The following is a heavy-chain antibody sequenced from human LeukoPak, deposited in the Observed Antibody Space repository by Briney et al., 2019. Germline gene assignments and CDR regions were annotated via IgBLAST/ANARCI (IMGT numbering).Heavy chain of an antibody. CDR1: GGSFSGYY. J-gene: IGHJ4*02. V-gene: IGHV4-34*01. CDR3: ARGLIAVATDFDY. D-gene: IGHD6-19*01. Sequence: PSETLSPTCAVYGGSFSGYYWSWIRQPPGKGLEWIGEINHSGSTNYNPSLKSRVIISVDTSKNQFSLKLSSVTAADTAVYYCARGLIAVATDFDYWGQGTLVTVSS. CDR2: INHSGST.